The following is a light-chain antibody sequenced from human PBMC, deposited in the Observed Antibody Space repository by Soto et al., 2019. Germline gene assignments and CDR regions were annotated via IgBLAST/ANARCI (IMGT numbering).Light chain of an antibody. CDR2: DAS. J-gene: IGKJ5*01. CDR1: QDISNT. Sequence: IQLTQSPSTLSASAGERVTITCRASQDISNTVAWYQHMPGKGPKLLIYDASSLETGLPSMFSGSGSGTHFPLTISRLQPDYFATYFCQQCSSYPITFGQGTRVEIK. V-gene: IGKV1-13*02. CDR3: QQCSSYPIT.